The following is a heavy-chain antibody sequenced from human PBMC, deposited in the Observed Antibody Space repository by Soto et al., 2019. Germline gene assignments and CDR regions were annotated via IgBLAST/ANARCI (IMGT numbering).Heavy chain of an antibody. CDR1: GFTFSNAW. J-gene: IGHJ4*02. CDR2: IKSKIDGGTT. CDR3: TTDDPINRY. V-gene: IGHV3-15*01. Sequence: ASLRLSCAASGFTFSNAWMSWVRQAPGKGLEWVGRIKSKIDGGTTDYAAPVKGRFTISRDDSKNTLYLQMNSLKTEDTAVYYCTTDDPINRYWGQGTLVTVSS.